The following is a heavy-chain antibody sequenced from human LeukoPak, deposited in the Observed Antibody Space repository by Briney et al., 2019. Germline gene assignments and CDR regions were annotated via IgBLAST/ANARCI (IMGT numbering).Heavy chain of an antibody. J-gene: IGHJ4*02. CDR2: ITYSGST. CDR3: VRHTTSGWYQVVY. V-gene: IGHV4-59*01. Sequence: SETLSLTSTVSGGSISNYFWSWIRQPPGKGLEWIGFITYSGSTDHNPSLKSRVTISVDASKNQFSLKLTSVTAADTAVYYCVRHTTSGWYQVVYWGQGTLVTVSS. CDR1: GGSISNYF. D-gene: IGHD6-19*01.